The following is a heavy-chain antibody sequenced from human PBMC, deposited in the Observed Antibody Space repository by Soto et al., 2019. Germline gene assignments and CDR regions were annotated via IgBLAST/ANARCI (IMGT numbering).Heavy chain of an antibody. CDR2: ISGGGGIM. CDR3: ARDNTRPTVDYDILTGYHQDAFDI. Sequence: QVQLVESGGGLVKPGGSLRLSCAASGFTFSDYYMTWIRQAPGKGLEWVSYISGGGGIMYYADSVKGRFTISRDNAKNSLFLQMNSLRAEDTAVYYCARDNTRPTVDYDILTGYHQDAFDIWGQGTVVTVSS. J-gene: IGHJ3*02. D-gene: IGHD3-9*01. V-gene: IGHV3-11*01. CDR1: GFTFSDYY.